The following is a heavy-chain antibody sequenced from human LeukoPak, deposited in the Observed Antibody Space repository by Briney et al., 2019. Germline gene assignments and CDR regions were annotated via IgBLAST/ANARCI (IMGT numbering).Heavy chain of an antibody. CDR3: ARDPNGNYVGAFEM. Sequence: GGSLRLSCAASGFSFSSFAMMRVRQAPGMGLELISAILSGGDVFFYGDSVRGRFTISRDDSTNTLFLQMNNLRADDSAVYYCARDPNGNYVGAFEMWGPGTTVTVSS. J-gene: IGHJ3*02. CDR2: ILSGGDVF. V-gene: IGHV3-23*01. D-gene: IGHD4-17*01. CDR1: GFSFSSFA.